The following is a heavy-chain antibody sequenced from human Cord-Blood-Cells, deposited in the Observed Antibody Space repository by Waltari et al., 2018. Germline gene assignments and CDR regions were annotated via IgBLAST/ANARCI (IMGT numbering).Heavy chain of an antibody. D-gene: IGHD6-6*01. CDR2: INPMVGRA. CDR1: GGTFSSYA. V-gene: IGHV1-69*01. Sequence: QVQLVQSGAEVKKPGSSVKVSCKASGGTFSSYAISWVRQAPGQGLEWMGGINPMVGRANDAQKFQGRVTITADESTSTDYRELSSLRSEDAAVYYCARGRSSIAARYYFDYWGQGTLVTVSS. J-gene: IGHJ4*02. CDR3: ARGRSSIAARYYFDY.